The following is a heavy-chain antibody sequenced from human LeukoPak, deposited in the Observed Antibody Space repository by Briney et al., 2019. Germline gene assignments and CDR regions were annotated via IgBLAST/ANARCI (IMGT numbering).Heavy chain of an antibody. D-gene: IGHD5-18*01. Sequence: SETLSLTCAVYGGSFSGCYWSWIRQPPGKGLEWIGEINHSGSTNYNPSLKSRVTISVDTSKNQFSLKLSSVTAADTAVYYCARGFRRGPWYSYGLYFDYWGQGTLVTVSS. CDR2: INHSGST. J-gene: IGHJ4*02. CDR1: GGSFSGCY. CDR3: ARGFRRGPWYSYGLYFDY. V-gene: IGHV4-34*01.